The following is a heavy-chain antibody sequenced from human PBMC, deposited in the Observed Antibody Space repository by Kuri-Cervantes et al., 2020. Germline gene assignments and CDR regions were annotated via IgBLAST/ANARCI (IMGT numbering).Heavy chain of an antibody. D-gene: IGHD2-2*01. CDR1: GSFFSSYS. Sequence: SLKICYASAGSFFSSYSMNWVRQTPGKGLEWVLYISSSGSTIYYADSVKGRITISRDNDKNSLYLQMNSLRDEYTAVYYCTRVSCSSTSCYETPRDPESLDYWGQGALVTVSS. CDR3: TRVSCSSTSCYETPRDPESLDY. J-gene: IGHJ4*02. V-gene: IGHV3-48*02. CDR2: ISSSGSTI.